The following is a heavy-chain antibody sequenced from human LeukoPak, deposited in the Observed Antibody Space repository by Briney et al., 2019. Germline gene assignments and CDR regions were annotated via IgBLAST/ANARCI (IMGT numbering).Heavy chain of an antibody. CDR3: ARGPYYGDYRFRRGSAFDI. J-gene: IGHJ3*02. D-gene: IGHD4-17*01. CDR2: INHSGST. CDR1: GGSFSGYY. Sequence: PSETLSLTCAVYGGSFSGYYWSWVRQPPGKGLEWIGEINHSGSTNYNPSLKSRVTISVDTSKNQFSLKLSSVTAADTAVYYCARGPYYGDYRFRRGSAFDIWGQGTMVTVSS. V-gene: IGHV4-34*01.